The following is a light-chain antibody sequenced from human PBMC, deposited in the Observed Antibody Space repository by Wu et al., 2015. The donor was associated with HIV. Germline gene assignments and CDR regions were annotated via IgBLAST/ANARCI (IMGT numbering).Light chain of an antibody. CDR3: QQRSNWYS. CDR1: RSVSSA. Sequence: EIVLTQSPAALSISPGERATLSCRASRSVSSAVAWYQQKPGQAPRLLIYDASKRATGIPARFTGGGSGTDFTLTISSLEPEDFAVYYCQQRSNWYSFGQGTKLEIK. J-gene: IGKJ2*03. CDR2: DAS. V-gene: IGKV3-11*01.